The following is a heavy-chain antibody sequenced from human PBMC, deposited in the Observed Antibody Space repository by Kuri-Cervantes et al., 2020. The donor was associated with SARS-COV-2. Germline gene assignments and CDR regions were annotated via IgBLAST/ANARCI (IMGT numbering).Heavy chain of an antibody. D-gene: IGHD3-10*01. CDR3: ARDLAVRGPNPFDY. J-gene: IGHJ4*02. V-gene: IGHV3-30-3*01. CDR1: GFTFSSYA. CDR2: ISYDGSYK. Sequence: GGSLRLSCAASGFTFSSYAMHWVRQAPGKGLEWVAVISYDGSYKYYADSVKGRFTISRDNSKNTLYLQMNSLRAEDTAVYHCARDLAVRGPNPFDYWGQGTRVNGSS.